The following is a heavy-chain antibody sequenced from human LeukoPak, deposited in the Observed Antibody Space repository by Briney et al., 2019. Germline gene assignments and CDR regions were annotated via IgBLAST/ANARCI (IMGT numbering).Heavy chain of an antibody. CDR2: MYRSGPT. D-gene: IGHD6-6*01. CDR1: GFNVSTNY. Sequence: GGSLRLSCAASGFNVSTNYLSWVRQAPGKGLEWVSVMYRSGPTYYADSVKGRFTISRHNSKNTVYLLMNSLRVEDTAVYYCARDAGHSSSSPLDVWGQGTTVTVSS. J-gene: IGHJ6*02. V-gene: IGHV3-53*04. CDR3: ARDAGHSSSSPLDV.